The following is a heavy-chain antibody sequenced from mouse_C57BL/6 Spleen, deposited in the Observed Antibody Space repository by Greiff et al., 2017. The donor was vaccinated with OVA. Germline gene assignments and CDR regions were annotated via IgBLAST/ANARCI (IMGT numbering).Heavy chain of an antibody. V-gene: IGHV1-64*01. Sequence: VQLQQPGAELVKPGASVKLSCKASGYTFTSYWMHWVKQRTGQGLEWIGMIHPNSGSTNYNEKFKSKATLTVDKSSSTAYMQLSSLTSEDSAVYYCARSTYYSNLYAMDYWGQGTSVTVSS. CDR1: GYTFTSYW. CDR3: ARSTYYSNLYAMDY. J-gene: IGHJ4*01. D-gene: IGHD2-5*01. CDR2: IHPNSGST.